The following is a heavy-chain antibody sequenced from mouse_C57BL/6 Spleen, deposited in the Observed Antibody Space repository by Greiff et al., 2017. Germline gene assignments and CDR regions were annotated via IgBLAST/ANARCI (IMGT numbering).Heavy chain of an antibody. D-gene: IGHD1-1*01. CDR3: ARYGDGLWYFDV. CDR2: ISRGSSTI. Sequence: EVMLVESGGGLVKPGGSLKLSCAASGFTFSDYGMHWVRQAPEKGLEWVAYISRGSSTIYYADTVKGRFTLSRDNAKNTLFLQMTRLRSVDTAMYYCARYGDGLWYFDVWGTGTTVTVSS. CDR1: GFTFSDYG. V-gene: IGHV5-17*01. J-gene: IGHJ1*03.